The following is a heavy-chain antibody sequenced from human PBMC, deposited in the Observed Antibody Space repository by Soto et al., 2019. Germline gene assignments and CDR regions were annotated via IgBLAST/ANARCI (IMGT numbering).Heavy chain of an antibody. CDR2: IYPGDSDT. Sequence: PGESLKISCKGSGYSFTSYWIGWVRQMPGKGLEWMGIIYPGDSDTRYSPSFQGQVTISADKSISTAYLQWSSLKASDTAMYYCAVASNWGHYYYYGMDVWGQGTTVTVSS. CDR3: AVASNWGHYYYYGMDV. J-gene: IGHJ6*02. D-gene: IGHD7-27*01. V-gene: IGHV5-51*01. CDR1: GYSFTSYW.